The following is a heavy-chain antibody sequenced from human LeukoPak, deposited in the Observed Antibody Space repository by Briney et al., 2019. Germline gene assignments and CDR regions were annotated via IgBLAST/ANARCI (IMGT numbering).Heavy chain of an antibody. Sequence: ASVKVSCKASGYTFTGYYMHWVRQAPGQGLEWTGWMNPNSGDTKYAQKFQGRVTTTRDMSIGTAYLELSRLRSDDPAVYYCARSSGWLFDYWGQGTLVTVSS. V-gene: IGHV1-2*02. J-gene: IGHJ4*02. CDR3: ARSSGWLFDY. CDR1: GYTFTGYY. CDR2: MNPNSGDT. D-gene: IGHD6-19*01.